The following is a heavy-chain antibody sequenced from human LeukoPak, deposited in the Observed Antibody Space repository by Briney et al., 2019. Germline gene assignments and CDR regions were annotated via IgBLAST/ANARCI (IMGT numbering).Heavy chain of an antibody. CDR1: GGSFSGYY. CDR3: ARDYGDYTFDY. D-gene: IGHD4-17*01. CDR2: INHSGST. J-gene: IGHJ4*02. V-gene: IGHV4-34*01. Sequence: SETLSLTCAVYGGSFSGYYWSWIRQPPGKGLEWIGEINHSGSTNYNPSLKSRVTISVDTSKNQFSLKLSSVTAADTAVYYCARDYGDYTFDYWGQGTLVTVSS.